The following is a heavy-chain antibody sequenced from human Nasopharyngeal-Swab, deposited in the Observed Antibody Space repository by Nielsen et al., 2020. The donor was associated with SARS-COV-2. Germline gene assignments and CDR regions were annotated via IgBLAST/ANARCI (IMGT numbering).Heavy chain of an antibody. Sequence: GESLKISCAASGFTFSSCSMNWVRQAPGKGLEWVSYISSRSSNIYYADSVKGRFTISRDNAKNSLYLQMNSLRAEDTAVYFCARGRPLGGYYFGYFDYWGQGTLVTVSS. CDR3: ARGRPLGGYYFGYFDY. CDR2: ISSRSSNI. J-gene: IGHJ4*02. V-gene: IGHV3-48*04. D-gene: IGHD3-3*01. CDR1: GFTFSSCS.